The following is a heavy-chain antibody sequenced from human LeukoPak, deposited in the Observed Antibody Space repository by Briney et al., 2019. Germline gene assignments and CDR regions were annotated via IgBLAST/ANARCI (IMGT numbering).Heavy chain of an antibody. J-gene: IGHJ4*02. CDR2: IYYSGST. V-gene: IGHV4-39*07. CDR3: ARRSMDYYDSSGYHTFFDY. Sequence: PSETLSLTCTVSGGSISSSSYYWGWIRQPPGKGLEWIGSIYYSGSTYYNPSLKSRVTISVDTSKNQFSLKLSSVTAADTAVYYCARRSMDYYDSSGYHTFFDYWGQGTLVTVSS. D-gene: IGHD3-22*01. CDR1: GGSISSSSYY.